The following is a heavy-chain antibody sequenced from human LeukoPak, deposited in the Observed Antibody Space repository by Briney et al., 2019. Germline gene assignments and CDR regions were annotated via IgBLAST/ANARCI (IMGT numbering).Heavy chain of an antibody. Sequence: ASVKVSCKASGYTFTSYYMHWVRQAPGQGLEWMGWINPNSGGTNYAQKFQGRVTMTRDTSISTAYMELSRLRSDDTAVYYCARALSGRDWFDPWGQGTLVTVSS. CDR2: INPNSGGT. J-gene: IGHJ5*02. V-gene: IGHV1-2*02. CDR3: ARALSGRDWFDP. CDR1: GYTFTSYY. D-gene: IGHD1-26*01.